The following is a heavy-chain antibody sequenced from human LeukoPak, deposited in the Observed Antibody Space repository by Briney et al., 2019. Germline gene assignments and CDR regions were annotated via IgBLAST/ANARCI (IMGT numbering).Heavy chain of an antibody. CDR2: IYYSGST. CDR3: ARVVVVIKGVNWFDP. J-gene: IGHJ5*02. V-gene: IGHV4-59*01. Sequence: SETLSLTCTVSGGSISSYYWSWIRQPPGKGLEWIGYIYYSGSTNYNPSLKSRVTISVDTSKNQFSLKLSSVTAADTAVYFCARVVVVIKGVNWFDPWGQGTLVTVSS. CDR1: GGSISSYY. D-gene: IGHD3-22*01.